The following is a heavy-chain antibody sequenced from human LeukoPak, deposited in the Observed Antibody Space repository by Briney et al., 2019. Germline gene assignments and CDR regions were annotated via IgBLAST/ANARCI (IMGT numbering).Heavy chain of an antibody. V-gene: IGHV1-18*04. J-gene: IGHJ4*02. CDR2: ISAYNGNT. D-gene: IGHD6-19*01. CDR3: ARENWGSIAVAGPHFDY. CDR1: GYTFTSYG. Sequence: GASVKVSCKASGYTFTSYGISWVRQAPGQGLEWMGWISAYNGNTNYAQKLQGRVTMTTDTSTSTAYMELRSLRSDDTAVYYCARENWGSIAVAGPHFDYWGQGTLVTVSS.